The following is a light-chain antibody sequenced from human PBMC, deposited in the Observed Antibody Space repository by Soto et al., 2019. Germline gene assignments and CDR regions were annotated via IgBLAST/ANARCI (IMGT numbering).Light chain of an antibody. J-gene: IGLJ3*02. CDR3: SSYTASSTLV. CDR2: DAS. CDR1: SSDIGGYKY. Sequence: QSVLTQPASVSGSPGQSVTMSCTATSSDIGGYKYVSWYQQQPGKAPRLIIYDASSRPSGVSDRFSGSNSGSTASLTISGLQAEDEAYYFCSSYTASSTLVFGGGTKLTVL. V-gene: IGLV2-14*03.